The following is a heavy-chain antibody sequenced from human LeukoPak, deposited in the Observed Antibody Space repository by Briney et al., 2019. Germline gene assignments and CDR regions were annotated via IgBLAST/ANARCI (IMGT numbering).Heavy chain of an antibody. J-gene: IGHJ4*02. D-gene: IGHD3-22*01. Sequence: SVKVSCKASGGTFSSYAISWVPQAPGQGLEWMGGIIPIFGTANYAQKFQGRVTITADESTSTAYMELSSLRSEDTAVYYCARDNYYDSSGYPYYFDYWGQGTLVTVSS. CDR2: IIPIFGTA. CDR3: ARDNYYDSSGYPYYFDY. CDR1: GGTFSSYA. V-gene: IGHV1-69*01.